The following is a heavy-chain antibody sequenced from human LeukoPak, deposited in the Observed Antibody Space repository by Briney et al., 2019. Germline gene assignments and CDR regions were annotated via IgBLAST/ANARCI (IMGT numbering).Heavy chain of an antibody. CDR3: AREDQHLACRYAFDI. V-gene: IGHV1-69*05. J-gene: IGHJ3*02. CDR1: GGTFSSYA. CDR2: IIPIFGTA. Sequence: SVKVSCKASGGTFSSYAISWVRQAPGQGLEWMGGIIPIFGTANYAQKFQGRVTITTDDSTSTAYMELRSLRSEDTAVYYCAREDQHLACRYAFDIWGQGTMVTVSS. D-gene: IGHD6-13*01.